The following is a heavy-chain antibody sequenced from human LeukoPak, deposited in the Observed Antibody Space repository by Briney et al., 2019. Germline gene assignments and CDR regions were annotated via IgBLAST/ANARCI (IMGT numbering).Heavy chain of an antibody. CDR3: ARDLTTWIQLWHFDY. J-gene: IGHJ4*02. CDR1: GFTFSSYA. D-gene: IGHD5-18*01. V-gene: IGHV3-7*01. CDR2: IKQDGSEK. Sequence: GGSLRLSCAASGFTFSSYAMSWVRQAPGKGLEWVANIKQDGSEKYYVDSVKGRFTISRDNAKNSLYLQMNSLRAEDTAVYYCARDLTTWIQLWHFDYWGQGTLVTVSS.